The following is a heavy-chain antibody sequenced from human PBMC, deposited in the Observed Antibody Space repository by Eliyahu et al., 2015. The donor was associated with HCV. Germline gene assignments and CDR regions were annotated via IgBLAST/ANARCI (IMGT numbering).Heavy chain of an antibody. CDR3: AVAGTSSDPSYYMDV. D-gene: IGHD6-19*01. CDR2: IIGSGGSA. J-gene: IGHJ6*03. Sequence: EVQLLESGGGLVQPGGSLRLSCAASGFTFSSYAMTWVRQVPGKGLEWVSTIIGSGGSAYYADSVKGRFTISRDNSKNTLYLQMNSLRAEDTAVYYAAVAGTSSDPSYYMDVWGKGTTVTVSS. CDR1: GFTFSSYA. V-gene: IGHV3-23*01.